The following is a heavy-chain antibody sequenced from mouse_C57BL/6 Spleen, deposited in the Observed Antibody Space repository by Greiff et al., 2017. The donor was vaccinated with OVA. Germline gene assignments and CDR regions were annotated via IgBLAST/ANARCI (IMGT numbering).Heavy chain of an antibody. V-gene: IGHV1-64*01. CDR3: ARFLDSSGYGY. CDR2: IHPNSGST. CDR1: GYTFTSYW. Sequence: VQLQQPGAELVKPGASVKLSCKASGYTFTSYWMHWVKQRPGQGLEWIGMIHPNSGSTNYNEKFKSKATLTVDKSSSTAYMQLSSLTSEDSAVYYCARFLDSSGYGYWGQGTTLTVSS. D-gene: IGHD3-2*02. J-gene: IGHJ2*01.